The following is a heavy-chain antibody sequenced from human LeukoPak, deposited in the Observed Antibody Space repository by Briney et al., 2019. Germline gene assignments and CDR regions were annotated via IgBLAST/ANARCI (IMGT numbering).Heavy chain of an antibody. Sequence: ASVKVSCKASGYPFTGYYMHWVRQAPGQGLEWMGWINPNSGGTNYAQKFQGRVTMTRDTSISTAYMELSRLRSDDTAVYYCARIRSSTSGFDYWGQGTLVTVSS. V-gene: IGHV1-2*02. J-gene: IGHJ4*02. CDR3: ARIRSSTSGFDY. CDR2: INPNSGGT. CDR1: GYPFTGYY. D-gene: IGHD2-2*01.